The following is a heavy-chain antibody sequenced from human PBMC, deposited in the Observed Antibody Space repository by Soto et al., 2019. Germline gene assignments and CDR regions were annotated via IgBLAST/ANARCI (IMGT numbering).Heavy chain of an antibody. CDR3: AKGALGYCSSTSCYTFAFDV. V-gene: IGHV4-61*01. Sequence: SETLSLTCTVSGDSVSSGSYFWSWLRQPPGKGLEWIGYIYFGGSTNYNPSLESRVTISVDTSKNQFSLKLNSVTAADTAVYYCAKGALGYCSSTSCYTFAFDVWGQGTLVTVSS. CDR2: IYFGGST. D-gene: IGHD2-2*02. J-gene: IGHJ3*01. CDR1: GDSVSSGSYF.